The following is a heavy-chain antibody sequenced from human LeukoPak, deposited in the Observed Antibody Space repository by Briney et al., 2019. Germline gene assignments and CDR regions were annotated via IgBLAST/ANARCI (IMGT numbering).Heavy chain of an antibody. V-gene: IGHV3-21*04. D-gene: IGHD6-19*01. Sequence: GGSLRLSCAASGFTFSSYSMNWVRQAPGKVLEWVSSISSSSSYIYYADSVKGRFTISRDNAKNSLYLQMDSLRDDDTAMYFCTRDLAAVPGPRMDVWGQGTTVTVSS. CDR2: ISSSSSYI. CDR1: GFTFSSYS. CDR3: TRDLAAVPGPRMDV. J-gene: IGHJ6*02.